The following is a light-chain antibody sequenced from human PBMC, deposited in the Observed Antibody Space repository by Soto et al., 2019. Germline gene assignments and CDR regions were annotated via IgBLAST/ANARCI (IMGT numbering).Light chain of an antibody. J-gene: IGKJ1*01. V-gene: IGKV3-11*01. CDR1: QSVSSY. CDR2: AAS. CDR3: QQYNNWPWT. Sequence: EIVLTQSPATLSLSPGERATLSCRASQSVSSYLAWYQQKPGQAPRVLIFAASSRATGIPDRFSGSGSGTDFTLTISSLQSEDFAVYYCQQYNNWPWTFGQGTKVDIK.